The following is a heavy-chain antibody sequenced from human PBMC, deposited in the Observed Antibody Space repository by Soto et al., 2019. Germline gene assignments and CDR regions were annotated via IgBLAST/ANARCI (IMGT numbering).Heavy chain of an antibody. V-gene: IGHV5-51*01. CDR2: IYPGDSDT. CDR3: ARKDSSSAFDY. J-gene: IGHJ4*02. D-gene: IGHD3-22*01. Sequence: GESLKISCQGSGYSFTTYWIGWVRQMPGKGLEWMGIIYPGDSDTRYSPSFPGQVTLSADKYISTAYLPWSSLKASDTAMYYCARKDSSSAFDYWGQGTLVTVSS. CDR1: GYSFTTYW.